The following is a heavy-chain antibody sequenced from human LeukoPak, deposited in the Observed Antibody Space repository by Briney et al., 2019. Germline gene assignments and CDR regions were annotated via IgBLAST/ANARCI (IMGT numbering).Heavy chain of an antibody. CDR1: GYTFTGYY. Sequence: ASVKVSCKASGYTFTGYYMHWVRQAPGQGLEWMGWINPNNGGTNYAQKFQERVTITRDMSTSTAYMELSSLRSEDTAVYYCARVDTAMVRGDYYYYGMDVWGKGTTVTVSS. D-gene: IGHD5-18*01. J-gene: IGHJ6*04. CDR2: INPNNGGT. CDR3: ARVDTAMVRGDYYYYGMDV. V-gene: IGHV1-2*02.